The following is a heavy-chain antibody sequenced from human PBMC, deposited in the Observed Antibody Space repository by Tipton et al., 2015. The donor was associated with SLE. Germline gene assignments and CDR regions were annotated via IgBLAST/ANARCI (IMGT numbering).Heavy chain of an antibody. V-gene: IGHV1-18*01. CDR1: GYTFISYG. J-gene: IGHJ3*02. CDR2: ISAYNGNT. D-gene: IGHD3-16*02. Sequence: QSGAEVKKPGASVKVSCKASGYTFISYGISWVRQAPGQGLEWMGWISAYNGNTKYAQKFQDRVTMTTDTPTSTAYMELRSLRSDDTAVYYCARGDYDYIWGSYRCGFDIWGQGTMVTVSS. CDR3: ARGDYDYIWGSYRCGFDI.